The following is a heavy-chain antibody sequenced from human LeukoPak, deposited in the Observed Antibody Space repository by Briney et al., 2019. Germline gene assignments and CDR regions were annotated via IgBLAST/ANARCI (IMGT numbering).Heavy chain of an antibody. J-gene: IGHJ4*02. CDR1: GGTFSSYA. CDR2: IIPIFGTA. V-gene: IGHV1-69*13. D-gene: IGHD6-19*01. Sequence: GASVKVSCKASGGTFSSYAISWVRQAPGQGLEWMGGIIPIFGTANYAQKFQGRVTITADESTSTAYMELSSLRSDDTAVYYCAREHSSGRTFDYWGQGTLVTVSS. CDR3: AREHSSGRTFDY.